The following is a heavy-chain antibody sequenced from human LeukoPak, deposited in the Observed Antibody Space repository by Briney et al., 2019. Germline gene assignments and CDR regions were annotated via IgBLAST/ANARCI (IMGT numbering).Heavy chain of an antibody. D-gene: IGHD3-16*01. Sequence: SQTLSLTCTVSGGPISRAGYFWSWIRQHPGKGLEWIGYVYYSGSTYYNPSLKSRVSISIDTSKNQFSLKLNSVTAADTAVYYCAREFADSNWFDPWGQGTLVTVSS. CDR1: GGPISRAGYF. J-gene: IGHJ5*02. V-gene: IGHV4-31*03. CDR3: AREFADSNWFDP. CDR2: VYYSGST.